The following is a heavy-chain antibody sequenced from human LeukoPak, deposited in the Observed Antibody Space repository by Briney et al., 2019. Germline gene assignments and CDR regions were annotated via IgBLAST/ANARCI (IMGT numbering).Heavy chain of an antibody. CDR2: ISGSASST. J-gene: IGHJ5*02. V-gene: IGHV3-23*01. Sequence: GGSLRLSCATSGFTFSDYAMSWVRQAPGRGLEWVSAISGSASSTYYADSVKGRFTISRDNSKSTLYLQMNSLRADDTAVYYCAKTRSRNMLTFGGVENWFDPWGQGTLVTVSS. CDR1: GFTFSDYA. CDR3: AKTRSRNMLTFGGVENWFDP. D-gene: IGHD3-16*01.